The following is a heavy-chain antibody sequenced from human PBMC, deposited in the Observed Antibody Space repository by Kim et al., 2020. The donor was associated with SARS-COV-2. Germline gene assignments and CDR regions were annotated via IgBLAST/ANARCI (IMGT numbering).Heavy chain of an antibody. V-gene: IGHV6-1*01. J-gene: IGHJ4*02. D-gene: IGHD1-1*01. Sequence: SQTLSLTCVISGDSLSGDTVAWNWIRQSPTRGLEWLGRTYYRSKWYIDYVGSVRSRLIINPDTSKNQFSLQLRSVTPEDTAAYYCARSAGGIDYWGQGTL. CDR3: ARSAGGIDY. CDR2: TYYRSKWYI. CDR1: GDSLSGDTVA.